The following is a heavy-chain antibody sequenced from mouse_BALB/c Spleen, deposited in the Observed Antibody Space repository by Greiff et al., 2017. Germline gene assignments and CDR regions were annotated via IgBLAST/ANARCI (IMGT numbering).Heavy chain of an antibody. CDR2: ISSGGSYT. V-gene: IGHV5-9-3*01. Sequence: EVHLVESGGGLVKPGGSLKLSCAASGFTFSSYTMSWVRQTPEKRLEWVATISSGGSYTYYPDSVKGRFTISRDNPKNTLFLQMTSLRSEDTAMYYCARGGSSHPFYYAMDYWGQGTSVTVSS. CDR3: ARGGSSHPFYYAMDY. D-gene: IGHD1-1*01. J-gene: IGHJ4*01. CDR1: GFTFSSYT.